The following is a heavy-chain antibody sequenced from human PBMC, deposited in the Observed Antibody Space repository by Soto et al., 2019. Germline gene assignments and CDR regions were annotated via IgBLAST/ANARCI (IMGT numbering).Heavy chain of an antibody. CDR2: IWYDGSNK. D-gene: IGHD2-8*01. CDR1: GFTFSSYG. CDR3: ASAAAMRQRCRYFDY. J-gene: IGHJ4*02. Sequence: QVQLVESGGGVVQPGRSLRLSCAASGFTFSSYGMHWVRQAPGKGLEWVAVIWYDGSNKYYADSVKGRFTISRDNSKNTLYLQLNSLRAEDTAVYYCASAAAMRQRCRYFDYWGQGTLVTVSS. V-gene: IGHV3-33*01.